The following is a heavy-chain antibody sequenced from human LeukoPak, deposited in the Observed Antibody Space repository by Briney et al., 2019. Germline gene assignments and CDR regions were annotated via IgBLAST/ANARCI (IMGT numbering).Heavy chain of an antibody. J-gene: IGHJ4*02. V-gene: IGHV5-51*01. D-gene: IGHD3-10*01. CDR2: IYPGDSDT. CDR3: ARLLLWFGELSGFDY. Sequence: GESLKISCKGSGYSFTSYWIGWVRQRPGKGLEWMGIIYPGDSDTRYSPSFQGQVTISADKSISTAYLQWSSLKASDTAMYYCARLLLWFGELSGFDYWGQGTLVTVSS. CDR1: GYSFTSYW.